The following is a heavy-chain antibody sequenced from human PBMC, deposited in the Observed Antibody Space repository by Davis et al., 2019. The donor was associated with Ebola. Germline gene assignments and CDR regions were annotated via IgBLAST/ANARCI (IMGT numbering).Heavy chain of an antibody. D-gene: IGHD3-16*01. Sequence: SGPTLVKPTQTLTLTCNFSGFSLTTPEMGVAWIRQSPGKAPEWLPLIYWDGDRRYNPSLKPRLTITKDTSRDQVVLSVSNMDPADTATYSCAHSQYDYIWGTYPKWFDPWGQGILVTVSS. V-gene: IGHV2-5*02. CDR1: GFSLTTPEMG. CDR3: AHSQYDYIWGTYPKWFDP. J-gene: IGHJ5*02. CDR2: IYWDGDR.